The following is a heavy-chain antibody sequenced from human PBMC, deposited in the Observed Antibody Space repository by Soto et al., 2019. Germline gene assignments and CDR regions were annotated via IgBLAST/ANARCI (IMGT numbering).Heavy chain of an antibody. D-gene: IGHD2-15*01. CDR3: ARRGSGGYCDY. V-gene: IGHV3-23*01. Sequence: EVQLLESGGGLVQPGGSLRLSCAASGFTFSSYAMRWVRQAPVKGLEWVSAISGSGGNTYYADSVKGRFTISRDNSKNTLYVQMHSLRAEDTAVYYCARRGSGGYCDYWGKGTLVTVS. J-gene: IGHJ4*02. CDR1: GFTFSSYA. CDR2: ISGSGGNT.